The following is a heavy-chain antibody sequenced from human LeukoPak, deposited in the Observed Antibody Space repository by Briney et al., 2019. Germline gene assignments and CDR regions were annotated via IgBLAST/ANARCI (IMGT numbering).Heavy chain of an antibody. Sequence: SETLSLTCNVSGGSISSGGYYWSWIRQPAGKGLEWIGRIYASGSTEYNPSLKSRVTISVDTSKNQFSLKLSSVTAADTAVYYCARSRYYYDSSGYPHVGNFDYWGQGTLVTVSS. CDR2: IYASGST. CDR3: ARSRYYYDSSGYPHVGNFDY. V-gene: IGHV4-61*02. J-gene: IGHJ4*02. CDR1: GGSISSGGYY. D-gene: IGHD3-22*01.